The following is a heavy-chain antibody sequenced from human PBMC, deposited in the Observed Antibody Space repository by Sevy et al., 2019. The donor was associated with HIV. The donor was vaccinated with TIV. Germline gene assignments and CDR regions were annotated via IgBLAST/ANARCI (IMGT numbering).Heavy chain of an antibody. Sequence: GGSLRLSCAASGFTVSSNYMSWVRQAPGKGLEWVSVIYSAGSTYYADSVKGRFTISRDNSKNPLYLQMNSLRAEDTAVYYCARVSGRTRGAFDIWGQGTMVTVSS. J-gene: IGHJ3*02. CDR2: IYSAGST. CDR3: ARVSGRTRGAFDI. CDR1: GFTVSSNY. V-gene: IGHV3-53*01.